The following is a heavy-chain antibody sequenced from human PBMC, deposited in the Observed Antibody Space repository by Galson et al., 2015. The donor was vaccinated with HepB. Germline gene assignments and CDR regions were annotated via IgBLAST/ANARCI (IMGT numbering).Heavy chain of an antibody. Sequence: SLRLSCAASGFTFSGSTLHWVRQASGKGLEWVGRIRSRANSYATTYAASAKGRFTISRDDSHNTAYLQINSLKTEDTAVYYCTGTVIRGMRYSYYYGMDVWGQGTTVTVSS. V-gene: IGHV3-73*01. CDR2: IRSRANSYAT. D-gene: IGHD2-21*01. CDR3: TGTVIRGMRYSYYYGMDV. J-gene: IGHJ6*02. CDR1: GFTFSGST.